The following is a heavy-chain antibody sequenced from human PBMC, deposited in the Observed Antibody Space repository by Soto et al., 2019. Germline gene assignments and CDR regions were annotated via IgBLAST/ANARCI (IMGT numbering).Heavy chain of an antibody. CDR1: GGSISSSGYY. Sequence: SETLSLTCTVSGGSISSSGYYWDWIRQPPGKGLEWIGSIYYSGTTYYNSSLKSRVTISVDTSKNQFSLKLSSVTAADTAVFYCARRRGGYSHYYYGMDVWGQGTTVTVSS. CDR3: ARRRGGYSHYYYGMDV. D-gene: IGHD5-12*01. V-gene: IGHV4-39*01. CDR2: IYYSGTT. J-gene: IGHJ6*02.